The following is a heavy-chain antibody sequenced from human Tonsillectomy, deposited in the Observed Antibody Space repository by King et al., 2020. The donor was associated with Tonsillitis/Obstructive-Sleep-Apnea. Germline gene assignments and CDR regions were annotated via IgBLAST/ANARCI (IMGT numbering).Heavy chain of an antibody. Sequence: VQLVESGGGLVQPGGSLRLSCAASGFTFSDHYMDWVRQAPGKGLEWVGRTRNKANSYTTEYAASVKGRFTISRDDSKNSLYLQMNSLKPEDTAVYYCARTFYDSSGAPPYYYYGMDVWGQGTTVTVSS. V-gene: IGHV3-72*01. CDR1: GFTFSDHY. J-gene: IGHJ6*02. D-gene: IGHD3-22*01. CDR3: ARTFYDSSGAPPYYYYGMDV. CDR2: TRNKANSYTT.